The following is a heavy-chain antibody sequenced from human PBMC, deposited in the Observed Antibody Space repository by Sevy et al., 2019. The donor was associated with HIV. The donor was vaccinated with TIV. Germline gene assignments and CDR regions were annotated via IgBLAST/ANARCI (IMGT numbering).Heavy chain of an antibody. D-gene: IGHD1-1*01. J-gene: IGHJ4*02. CDR3: ARDPGYSETYRVNFDY. CDR2: ISFSSSHI. Sequence: GGSLRLSCAASGFTFSSYGMNWVRQAPGKGLEWVSSISFSSSHINYADSVKGRFTISRDNAKNSLYLQLNSLRAEDTATYYCARDPGYSETYRVNFDYWGQGTPVTVSS. V-gene: IGHV3-21*01. CDR1: GFTFSSYG.